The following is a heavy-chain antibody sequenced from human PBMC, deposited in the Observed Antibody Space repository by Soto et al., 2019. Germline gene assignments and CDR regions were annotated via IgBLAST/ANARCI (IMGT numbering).Heavy chain of an antibody. CDR3: ARGPNWGYRFDS. CDR2: HIPLFGTT. J-gene: IGHJ4*02. V-gene: IGHV1-69*06. Sequence: QVQLVQSGAEVKKPGPSVKVSCEASGGTFSGHAISWVRQAPGQGPEWMGGHIPLFGTTQHAQNFQDSLEITADKSTSTAFMELTSLRFEDTAIYYCARGPNWGYRFDSWGQGTLVTVSS. CDR1: GGTFSGHA. D-gene: IGHD7-27*01.